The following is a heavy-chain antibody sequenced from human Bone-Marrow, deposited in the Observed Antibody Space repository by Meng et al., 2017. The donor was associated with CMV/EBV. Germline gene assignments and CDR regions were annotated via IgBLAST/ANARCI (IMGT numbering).Heavy chain of an antibody. Sequence: GESLKISCAASGFTVSSNYMSWVRQAPGKGLEWVSVIYSGGSTYYADSVKGRFTISRDNSKNTLYLLMNSLRAEDTAVYYCARDDYSTMGHYYGMDVWGQGTTVTGSS. CDR2: IYSGGST. CDR3: ARDDYSTMGHYYGMDV. CDR1: GFTVSSNY. J-gene: IGHJ6*01. V-gene: IGHV3-53*01. D-gene: IGHD4-11*01.